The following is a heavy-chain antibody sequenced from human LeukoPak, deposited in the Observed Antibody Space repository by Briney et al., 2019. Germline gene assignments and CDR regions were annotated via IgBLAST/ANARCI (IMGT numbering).Heavy chain of an antibody. V-gene: IGHV1-8*03. J-gene: IGHJ5*02. D-gene: IGHD3-3*01. CDR3: ARANYDFWSGLNWFDP. CDR2: MNPNSGNT. Sequence: ASVKVSCKASGYTFTSYDINWVRQATGQGLEWMGWMNPNSGNTGYAQKFQGRVTITRNTSISTAYMELSSLRSEDVAVYYCARANYDFWSGLNWFDPWGQGTLVTVSS. CDR1: GYTFTSYD.